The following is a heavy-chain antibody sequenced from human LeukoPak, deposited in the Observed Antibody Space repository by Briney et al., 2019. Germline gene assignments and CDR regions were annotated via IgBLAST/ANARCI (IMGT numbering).Heavy chain of an antibody. CDR3: ARGSSNWNPFDS. CDR2: IYSSGST. J-gene: IGHJ4*02. CDR1: DDSFNSYY. V-gene: IGHV4-4*07. D-gene: IGHD1-20*01. Sequence: PSETPSLTCTVSDDSFNSYYWSWIRQPAGKGLEWIGRIYSSGSTNPSLKSRVTISVDTSKNQFSLKLSSVTAADTAVYHCARGSSNWNPFDSWGQGALVTVSS.